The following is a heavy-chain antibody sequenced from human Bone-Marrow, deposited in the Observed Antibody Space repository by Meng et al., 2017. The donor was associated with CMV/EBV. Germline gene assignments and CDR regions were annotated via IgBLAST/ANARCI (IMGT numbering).Heavy chain of an antibody. J-gene: IGHJ6*02. CDR2: ISAYNGNT. V-gene: IGHV1-18*01. CDR1: GYTFTSYG. D-gene: IGHD3-3*01. CDR3: ARYFLEWLLYYHYYYGMGV. Sequence: ASVKVSCKASGYTFTSYGISWVRQAPGQGLEWMGWISAYNGNTNYAQKLQVRVTMTTDTSTSTAYMELRSLRSDDTAVYYGARYFLEWLLYYHYYYGMGVLARGTTVTVSS.